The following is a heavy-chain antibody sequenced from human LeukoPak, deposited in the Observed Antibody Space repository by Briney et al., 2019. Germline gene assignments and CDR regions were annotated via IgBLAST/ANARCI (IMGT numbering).Heavy chain of an antibody. J-gene: IGHJ4*02. Sequence: PGGSLRLSCAASGFTFSSYAMSWVRQAPGKGLEWVSAISGSGGSTYYADSVKGRFTISRDNSKNTLYLQMNSLRAEDTAVYYCAKSSFGPEVGAGMYYFDYWGQGTLVTVSS. CDR2: ISGSGGST. CDR3: AKSSFGPEVGAGMYYFDY. CDR1: GFTFSSYA. V-gene: IGHV3-23*01. D-gene: IGHD1-26*01.